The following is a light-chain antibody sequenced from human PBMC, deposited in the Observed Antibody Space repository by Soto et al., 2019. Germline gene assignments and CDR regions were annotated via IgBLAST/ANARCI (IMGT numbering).Light chain of an antibody. J-gene: IGLJ3*02. CDR2: DTN. Sequence: QAVVTQEPSLTVSPGGTVTLTCGSSTGTVTSGHYPSWFQQKPGQAPKTLIYDTNNKHSWTPARFSGSLLGGKGALTLSGAQPEDEADYYCLLSYSGAQVFGGGTKLTVL. CDR1: TGTVTSGHY. CDR3: LLSYSGAQV. V-gene: IGLV7-46*01.